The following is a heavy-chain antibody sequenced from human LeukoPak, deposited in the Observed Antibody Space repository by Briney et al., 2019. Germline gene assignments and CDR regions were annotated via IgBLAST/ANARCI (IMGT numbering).Heavy chain of an antibody. CDR1: GGSVSSGSYY. D-gene: IGHD1-26*01. Sequence: PSEALSLTCTVPGGSVSSGSYYWTWIRQPPGKGLEWTGYIYYSGSTNYNPSLKSRVTISVDTSKNQFSLKLSSVTAADTAVYYCARESGATDAFDIWGQGTMVTVSS. J-gene: IGHJ3*02. CDR3: ARESGATDAFDI. V-gene: IGHV4-61*01. CDR2: IYYSGST.